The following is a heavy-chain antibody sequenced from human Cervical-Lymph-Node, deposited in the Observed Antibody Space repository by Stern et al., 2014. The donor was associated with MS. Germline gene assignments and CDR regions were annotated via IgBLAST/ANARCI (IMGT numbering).Heavy chain of an antibody. CDR3: ARRVGRTTVTTFDP. Sequence: EDQLVESGGGLVKPGGSLRLSCAASGFTFSDYSMYWVRQAPGQGLEWVSSISSNSTFRHYTDSVKVRFTVSRDNAKNSLFLHMNSLRGEDTATYYCARRVGRTTVTTFDPWGQGTLVTVSS. J-gene: IGHJ5*02. CDR2: ISSNSTFR. D-gene: IGHD4-17*01. CDR1: GFTFSDYS. V-gene: IGHV3-21*01.